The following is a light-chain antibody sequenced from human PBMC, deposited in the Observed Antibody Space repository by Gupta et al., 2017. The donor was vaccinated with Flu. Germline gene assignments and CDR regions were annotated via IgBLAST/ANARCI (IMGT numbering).Light chain of an antibody. Sequence: QSVLTPPPSVSGAPGQRVTISCPGSSSNIGAGYDVHWYQQLPGRAPKILIYGSSNRPSGVPDRFFGSKSGISASRAITGLQAEDEADYYCQSYDTSLSGWVFGGGTKVTAL. CDR3: QSYDTSLSGWV. V-gene: IGLV1-40*01. J-gene: IGLJ3*02. CDR1: SSNIGAGYD. CDR2: GSS.